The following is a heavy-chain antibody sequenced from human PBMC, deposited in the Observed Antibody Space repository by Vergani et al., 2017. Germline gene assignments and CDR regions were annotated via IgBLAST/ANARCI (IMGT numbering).Heavy chain of an antibody. D-gene: IGHD3-9*01. V-gene: IGHV1-46*03. CDR3: AREPPLTGFFDY. CDR2: ISPDGFST. CDR1: GYTFTAHY. Sequence: QVQLVQSGAEVGKPGASVKISCKASGYTFTAHYIHWVRQAPEQGLEWVGVISPDGFSTFYAQKFQGRVTITRDTSTSTVYVEVTSLRSDDTAFYYCAREPPLTGFFDYGGQGTLVTVSS. J-gene: IGHJ4*02.